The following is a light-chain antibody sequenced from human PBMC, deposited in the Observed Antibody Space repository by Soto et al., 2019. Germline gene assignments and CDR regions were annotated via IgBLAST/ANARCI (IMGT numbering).Light chain of an antibody. Sequence: DIKMTQSPSPLSASVGDRLTITFRASQSINNWLTWYQKKPGRAPKLLIYKASVLETVAPSRFSGTGSGTEFTLTINGLQPDDFATYYCQQYSSYSPITFGQGTRLEIK. CDR1: QSINNW. CDR2: KAS. J-gene: IGKJ5*01. V-gene: IGKV1-5*03. CDR3: QQYSSYSPIT.